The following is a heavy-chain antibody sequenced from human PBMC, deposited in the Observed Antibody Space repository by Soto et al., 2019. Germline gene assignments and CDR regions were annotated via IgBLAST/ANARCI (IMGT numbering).Heavy chain of an antibody. Sequence: ASVKVSCKASGYTFTSYAMHWVRQAPGQRLEWMGWINAGNGNTKYSQKFQGRVTITRDTSASTAYMELSSLRSEDTAVYYCARLYYDILTGYPGFFDYWGQGTLVTVPQ. V-gene: IGHV1-3*01. J-gene: IGHJ4*02. CDR1: GYTFTSYA. CDR2: INAGNGNT. CDR3: ARLYYDILTGYPGFFDY. D-gene: IGHD3-9*01.